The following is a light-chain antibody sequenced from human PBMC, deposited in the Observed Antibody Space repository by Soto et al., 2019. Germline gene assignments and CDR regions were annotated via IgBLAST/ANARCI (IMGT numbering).Light chain of an antibody. CDR2: QAS. J-gene: IGKJ1*01. Sequence: DIQMTQFPSTLSASVGDRVSITCRASQSISNVLAWYQQKPGKAPQLLIYQASTLESGVPSRFSASGSGTEFTLTISSLQSAVYATYYCKHHNTLWTFGQGTKVEI. CDR3: KHHNTLWT. CDR1: QSISNV. V-gene: IGKV1-5*03.